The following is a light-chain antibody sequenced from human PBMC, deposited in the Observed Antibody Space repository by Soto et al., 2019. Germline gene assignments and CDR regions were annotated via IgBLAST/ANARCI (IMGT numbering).Light chain of an antibody. V-gene: IGKV3-20*01. CDR3: QQHGGSPLFT. J-gene: IGKJ3*01. CDR1: QSVETY. Sequence: EVVLTQSPGTLSLSPGERATLSCRASQSVETYLAWYQEKPGQAPRLLIYGASRRASGISERFSGSGSGTDFTLTITRLEPEDFAVYYCQQHGGSPLFTFGPGTRVDV. CDR2: GAS.